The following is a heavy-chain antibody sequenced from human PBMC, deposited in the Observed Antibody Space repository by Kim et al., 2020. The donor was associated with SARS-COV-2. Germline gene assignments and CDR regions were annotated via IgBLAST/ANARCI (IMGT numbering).Heavy chain of an antibody. CDR1: GFTFSNYA. D-gene: IGHD3-10*01. CDR3: AKSASGMYQERWCDP. Sequence: GGSLRLSCAASGFTFSNYAMTWVRQAPGKGLEWVSAISAGASRTYYADSVKGRFTISRDTSKNTLYLQMNSLSAEDTALYYCAKSASGMYQERWCDPWGQGTLVTVSS. CDR2: ISAGASRT. J-gene: IGHJ5*02. V-gene: IGHV3-23*01.